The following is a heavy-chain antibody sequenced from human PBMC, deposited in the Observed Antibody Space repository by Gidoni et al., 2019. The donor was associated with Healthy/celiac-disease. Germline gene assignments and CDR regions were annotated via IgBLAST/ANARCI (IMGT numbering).Heavy chain of an antibody. V-gene: IGHV4-39*01. J-gene: IGHJ2*01. D-gene: IGHD6-19*01. Sequence: THSNICTVSGGSISSSSYYWGWIRQPPGKGLEWIGSIYYSGSTYYNPSLKSRVTISVDTSKNQFSLKLSSVTAADTAVYYCARQPWAVAGLYWYFDLWGRGTLVTVSS. CDR3: ARQPWAVAGLYWYFDL. CDR2: IYYSGST. CDR1: GGSISSSSYY.